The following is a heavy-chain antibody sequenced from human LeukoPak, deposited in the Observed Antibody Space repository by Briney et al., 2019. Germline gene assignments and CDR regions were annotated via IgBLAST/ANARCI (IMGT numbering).Heavy chain of an antibody. Sequence: SETLSLTCAVYGGSFSGYYWSWIRQPPGKGLEWIGEINHSGSTNYNPSLKSRVTISVDTSKNQFSLKLSSVTAADTAVYYCARQNRLLYFDWLYASFDYWGQGTLVTVSS. V-gene: IGHV4-34*01. D-gene: IGHD3-9*01. CDR3: ARQNRLLYFDWLYASFDY. CDR1: GGSFSGYY. J-gene: IGHJ4*02. CDR2: INHSGST.